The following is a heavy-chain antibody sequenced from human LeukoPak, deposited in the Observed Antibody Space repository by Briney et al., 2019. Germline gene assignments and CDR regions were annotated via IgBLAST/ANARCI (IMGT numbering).Heavy chain of an antibody. V-gene: IGHV4-34*01. CDR3: ARRGATLDY. J-gene: IGHJ4*02. Sequence: SETLSLTCAVYGGSFSGYYWSWIRQPPGKGLEWIGSIYYSGSTYYNPSLKSRVTISVDTSKNQFSLKLSSVTAADTAVYYCARRGATLDYWGQGTLVTVSS. CDR2: IYYSGST. D-gene: IGHD3-10*01. CDR1: GGSFSGYY.